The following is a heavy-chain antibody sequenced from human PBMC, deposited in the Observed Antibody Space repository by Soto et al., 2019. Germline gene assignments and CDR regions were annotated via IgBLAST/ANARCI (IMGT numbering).Heavy chain of an antibody. CDR1: GFSVNNAW. V-gene: IGHV3-15*01. J-gene: IGHJ4*02. D-gene: IGHD3-10*01. CDR2: IKKKTDGGTT. Sequence: GGSLRLSCAGSGFSVNNAWMTWVRQAPGQGLECVARIKKKTDGGTTDYAAPVKGRFTISRDDSTNTLYLQMNSLKTEDTAEYYCATGIGPIDYWGQGALVTVSS. CDR3: ATGIGPIDY.